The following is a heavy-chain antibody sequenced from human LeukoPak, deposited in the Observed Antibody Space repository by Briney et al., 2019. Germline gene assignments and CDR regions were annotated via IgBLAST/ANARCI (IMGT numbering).Heavy chain of an antibody. Sequence: ASVKVSCKASGYTFTNYDFSWVRQAPGQGLQWMGWISAYNGNTNYAQKLQGRVTMTTDTSTSTAYMELRSLRSDDTAVYYCARGAAAAPHGPHDYWGQGTLVTVSS. D-gene: IGHD6-13*01. V-gene: IGHV1-18*01. CDR2: ISAYNGNT. J-gene: IGHJ4*02. CDR1: GYTFTNYD. CDR3: ARGAAAAPHGPHDY.